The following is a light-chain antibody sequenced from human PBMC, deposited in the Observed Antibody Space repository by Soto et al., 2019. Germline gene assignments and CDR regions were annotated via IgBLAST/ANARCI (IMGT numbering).Light chain of an antibody. CDR2: GAS. Sequence: EIVLTQSPGTLSLSPGERATLSCRASQSVSSNYLAWYQQKPGQAPRLLIYGASSRATGIPDRFSGSGSGTEFTLTISRLEPEDFATYYCLQDHDYQWTFGQGTKLEIK. CDR1: QSVSSNY. J-gene: IGKJ2*02. V-gene: IGKV3-20*01. CDR3: LQDHDYQWT.